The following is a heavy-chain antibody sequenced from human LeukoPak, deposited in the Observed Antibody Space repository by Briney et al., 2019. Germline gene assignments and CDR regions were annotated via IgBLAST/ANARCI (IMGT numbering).Heavy chain of an antibody. J-gene: IGHJ4*02. V-gene: IGHV3-53*01. CDR1: GFTVSSNY. CDR3: ARNGYTSGWYRN. Sequence: GGSLRLSCAASGFTVSSNYMSWVRQAPGKGLEWVSTIYSGGSTYYADSVKGRFTISRDTSKNTLSLQMNSLRGEDTAVYYCARNGYTSGWYRNWGQGTLVTVSS. CDR2: IYSGGST. D-gene: IGHD6-19*01.